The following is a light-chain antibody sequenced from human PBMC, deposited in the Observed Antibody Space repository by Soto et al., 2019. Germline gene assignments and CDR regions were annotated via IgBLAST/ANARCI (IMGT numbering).Light chain of an antibody. V-gene: IGLV1-40*01. CDR2: GNS. CDR1: SSNIGAGYD. J-gene: IGLJ2*01. Sequence: QPVLTQPPSVSGAPGQRVTISCTGSSSNIGAGYDVHWYQQLPGTAPKLLIYGNSNRPAGVPDRFSGSKSGTSASLAITGLQAEDEADYYCRSYDSILSVVVFGGGTKLTVL. CDR3: RSYDSILSVVV.